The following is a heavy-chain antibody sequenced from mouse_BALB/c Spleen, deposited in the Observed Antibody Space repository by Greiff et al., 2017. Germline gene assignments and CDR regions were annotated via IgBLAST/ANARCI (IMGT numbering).Heavy chain of an antibody. CDR1: GYTFSSYW. V-gene: IGHV1-9*01. Sequence: AQLQESGAELMKPGASVKISCKATGYTFSSYWIEWVKQRPGHGLEWIGEILPGSGSTNYNEKFKGKATFTADTSSNTAYMQLSSLTSEDSAVYYCARRDYDYYFDYWGQGTTLTVSS. CDR2: ILPGSGST. CDR3: ARRDYDYYFDY. J-gene: IGHJ2*01. D-gene: IGHD2-4*01.